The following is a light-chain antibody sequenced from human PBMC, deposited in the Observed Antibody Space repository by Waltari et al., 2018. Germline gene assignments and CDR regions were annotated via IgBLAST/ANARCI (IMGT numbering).Light chain of an antibody. J-gene: IGLJ1*01. CDR1: NLGTYS. Sequence: SSVVTQPPSVSVAPGETATITCGGDNLGTYSVHWYQQKAGQAHVLVIFYDRDRPSGIPDRFSGSNSGNTATLTISRVEAGDEARYYCHVWHPHVDPGVFGTGTEVTVL. CDR3: HVWHPHVDPGV. CDR2: YDR. V-gene: IGLV3-21*04.